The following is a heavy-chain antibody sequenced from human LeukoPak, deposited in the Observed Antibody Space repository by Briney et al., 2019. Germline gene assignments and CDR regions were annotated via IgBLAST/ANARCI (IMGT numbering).Heavy chain of an antibody. CDR3: ARDKGVLGFDY. V-gene: IGHV4-61*02. J-gene: IGHJ4*02. CDR2: IYTSGST. CDR1: GGSISSGSYY. D-gene: IGHD3-16*01. Sequence: PSETLSLTCTVSGGSISSGSYYWSWIRQPAGKGLEWIGRIYTSGSTNYNPSLKSRVTISVDTSKNQFSLKLSSVTAADTAVYYCARDKGVLGFDYWGQGTLVTVSS.